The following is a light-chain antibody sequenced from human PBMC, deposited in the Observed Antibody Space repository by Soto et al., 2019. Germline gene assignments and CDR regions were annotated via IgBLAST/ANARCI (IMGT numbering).Light chain of an antibody. J-gene: IGLJ2*01. V-gene: IGLV2-14*01. CDR2: EVS. Sequence: QSVLTQPASVSGSPGQSITISCTGTSSDVGAYNYVSWYQQHPGKAPKLIISEVSNRPSGVSNRFSGSKSGNTASLTISGLQAEYEADYYCSSYTSSSTVVFGGGTKLTVL. CDR1: SSDVGAYNY. CDR3: SSYTSSSTVV.